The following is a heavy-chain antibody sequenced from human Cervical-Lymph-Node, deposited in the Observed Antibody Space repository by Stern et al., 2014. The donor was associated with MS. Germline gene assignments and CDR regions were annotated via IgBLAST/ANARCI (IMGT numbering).Heavy chain of an antibody. D-gene: IGHD3-3*01. CDR1: GGSISSGGYY. V-gene: IGHV4-31*03. J-gene: IGHJ4*02. Sequence: QVQLQESGPGLVKPSQTLSLTCTVSGGSISSGGYYWSWIRQHPGKGLEWIGYIYYSGITYYNPSLKSRVTISVDTSKNQFSLKLSSVTAADTAVYYCARTPYDFWSGYYGLDYWGQGTLVTVSS. CDR3: ARTPYDFWSGYYGLDY. CDR2: IYYSGIT.